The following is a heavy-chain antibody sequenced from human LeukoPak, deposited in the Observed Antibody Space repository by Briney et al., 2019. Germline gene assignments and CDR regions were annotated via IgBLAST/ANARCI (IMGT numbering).Heavy chain of an antibody. D-gene: IGHD3-10*01. CDR2: IYPGDSDT. J-gene: IGHJ3*02. CDR3: ARVSLWFGELSAFDI. V-gene: IGHV5-51*01. Sequence: GGSLKISCKGSGYSFTSYWIGWVRQMPGKGLEWMGIIYPGDSDTRYSPSFQGQVTISADKSISTAYLQWSSLKASDTAMYYCARVSLWFGELSAFDIWGQGTMVTVSS. CDR1: GYSFTSYW.